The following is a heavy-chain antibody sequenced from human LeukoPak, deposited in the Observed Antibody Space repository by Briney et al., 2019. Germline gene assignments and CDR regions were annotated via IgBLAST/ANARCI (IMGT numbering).Heavy chain of an antibody. Sequence: GGSLRLSCAASGFTVSTNYMTRVRQAPGKGLEWVSVISSGGNTYYADSVKGRFTISRDNSKNTMYLQMNSLRAEDTAVYYCGRLTSWCQGTLVTVSS. V-gene: IGHV3-53*01. CDR2: ISSGGNT. CDR3: GRLTS. CDR1: GFTVSTNY. D-gene: IGHD4/OR15-4a*01. J-gene: IGHJ4*02.